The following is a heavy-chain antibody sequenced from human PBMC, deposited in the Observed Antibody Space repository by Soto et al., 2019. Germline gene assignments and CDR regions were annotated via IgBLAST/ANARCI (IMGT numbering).Heavy chain of an antibody. Sequence: GGSLRLSCAASGFTVSSNYMSWVRQAPGKGLEWVSVIYSGGSTYYADSVKGRFTISRDNSKNTLYLQMNSLRAEDTAVYYCARDQIVATTPGGYYYYGMDVWGQVTTVTVSS. CDR3: ARDQIVATTPGGYYYYGMDV. D-gene: IGHD5-12*01. V-gene: IGHV3-53*01. CDR2: IYSGGST. CDR1: GFTVSSNY. J-gene: IGHJ6*02.